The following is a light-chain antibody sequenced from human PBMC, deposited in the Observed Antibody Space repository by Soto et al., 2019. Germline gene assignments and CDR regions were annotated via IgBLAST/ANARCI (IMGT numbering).Light chain of an antibody. CDR2: GAS. Sequence: EIVMTKSPATLSVSPGERATLSCRASQSVSSNLAWYQQKPGQAPRLLIYGASTRATDIPARFSGTGSGADFTLTISSLQSEDSAVYYCHQYENWPQTFGQGTKVDIK. J-gene: IGKJ1*01. V-gene: IGKV3-15*01. CDR3: HQYENWPQT. CDR1: QSVSSN.